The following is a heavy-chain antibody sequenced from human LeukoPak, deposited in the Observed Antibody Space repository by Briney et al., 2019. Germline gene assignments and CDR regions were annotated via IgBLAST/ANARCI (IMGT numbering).Heavy chain of an antibody. D-gene: IGHD2/OR15-2a*01. CDR2: LYHLGST. V-gene: IGHV4-39*01. CDR1: GGAISANGYY. CDR3: AGLLSDKRGFGY. Sequence: SEPLSLTCTVSGGAISANGYYWGWIRQPRGKGLEWIGSLYHLGSTYYNASLKSRVTMSVDTSQNQFSLRLISVTAADTAVYYCAGLLSDKRGFGYWGQGTLVTVSS. J-gene: IGHJ4*02.